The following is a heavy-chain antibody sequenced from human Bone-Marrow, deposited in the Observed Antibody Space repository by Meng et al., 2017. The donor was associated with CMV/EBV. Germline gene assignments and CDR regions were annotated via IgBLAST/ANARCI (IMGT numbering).Heavy chain of an antibody. D-gene: IGHD5-24*01. J-gene: IGHJ4*02. V-gene: IGHV1-3*01. CDR3: ARDEWGDGYNSLDY. CDR1: GYTFSSYA. CDR2: IVAGSGST. Sequence: KATGYTFSSYAVQWVRQAPGQGLEWMGYIVAGSGSTGYSQKFQGRVTITRDTSASTGYMELSSLRSEDTAIYYCARDEWGDGYNSLDYWGQGTLVTVSS.